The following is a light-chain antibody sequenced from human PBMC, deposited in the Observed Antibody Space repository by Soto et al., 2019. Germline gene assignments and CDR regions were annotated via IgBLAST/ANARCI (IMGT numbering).Light chain of an antibody. CDR1: HSVRSN. V-gene: IGKV3-15*01. J-gene: IGKJ4*01. CDR3: QQYHNWPPA. CDR2: DAS. Sequence: EILMTQSPASLSVSPGERATLPCRASHSVRSNLAWYQQKPGQAPRLLIYDASTRATGIPARFSGSGSGTVFSITISSLQSEDFVSYVCQQYHNWPPAFGGGTKVEIK.